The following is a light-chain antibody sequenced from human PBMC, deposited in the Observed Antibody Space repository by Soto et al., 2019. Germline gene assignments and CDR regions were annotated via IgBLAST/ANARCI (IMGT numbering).Light chain of an antibody. CDR2: GAA. V-gene: IGKV3-15*01. Sequence: EILMPQSPATLSLSPWEGATLSCRPSQSVSSSYLVWYQQKPALAPRLLIYGAATRATGIPARFSGSGSGTEVILTISSMQSEDVAVYYCRQYSNWPQTFGQGTKVDIK. J-gene: IGKJ1*01. CDR1: QSVSSSY. CDR3: RQYSNWPQT.